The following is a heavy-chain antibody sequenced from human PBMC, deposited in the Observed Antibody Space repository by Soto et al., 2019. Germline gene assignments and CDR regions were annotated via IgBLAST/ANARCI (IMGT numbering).Heavy chain of an antibody. D-gene: IGHD3-3*01. CDR2: IYYSGST. Sequence: SETLSLTCTVSGGSITSGGYYWSWIRQHPGKGLEWIGYIYYSGSTYYNPSLKSRVTISVDTSKNQFSLNLSSVTAAATAVYYCARGITISGVVYFDYWGQGTLVTVSS. J-gene: IGHJ4*02. CDR1: GGSITSGGYY. V-gene: IGHV4-31*03. CDR3: ARGITISGVVYFDY.